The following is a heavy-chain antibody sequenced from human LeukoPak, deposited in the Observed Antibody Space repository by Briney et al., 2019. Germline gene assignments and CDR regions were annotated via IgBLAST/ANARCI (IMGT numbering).Heavy chain of an antibody. D-gene: IGHD2-2*01. CDR3: ATLGYCSSTSCFPDY. V-gene: IGHV3-30*02. CDR2: IRYDGSNK. J-gene: IGHJ4*02. CDR1: GFTFSSYG. Sequence: GGSLRLSCAASGFTFSSYGMHWVRQAPGKGLEWVALIRYDGSNKYYADSVKGRFTISRDNSKNTLYLQMNSLRAEDTAVYYCATLGYCSSTSCFPDYWGQGTLVTVSS.